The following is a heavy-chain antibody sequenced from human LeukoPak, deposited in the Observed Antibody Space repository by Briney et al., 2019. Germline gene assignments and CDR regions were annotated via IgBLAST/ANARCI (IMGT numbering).Heavy chain of an antibody. CDR3: AKDDSGSIAGFDY. J-gene: IGHJ4*02. CDR2: IHYSGST. V-gene: IGHV4-59*01. Sequence: SETLSLTCTVSGGSISSYYWSWIRQPPGKGLEWIGYIHYSGSTTYNPSLKSRVTISVDTSKNQFSLKLSSVTAADTAVYYCAKDDSGSIAGFDYWGQGTLVTVSS. CDR1: GGSISSYY. D-gene: IGHD1-26*01.